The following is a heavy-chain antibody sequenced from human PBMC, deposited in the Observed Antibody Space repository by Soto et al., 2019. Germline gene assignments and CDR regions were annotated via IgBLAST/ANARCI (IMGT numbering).Heavy chain of an antibody. CDR1: GGTFNNYF. CDR2: IIPVLSTS. CDR3: ARGKDIIFGDVVINAFEI. V-gene: IGHV1-69*16. J-gene: IGHJ3*02. Sequence: QVQLVQSGAEVKKPGSSVTVSCKASGGTFNNYFISWVRQAPGEGLEWMGVIIPVLSTSKYAPEFQGRVTITPYESTIKAYMELSSISSEDTAVYYCARGKDIIFGDVVINAFEIWGQGTMVTVSS. D-gene: IGHD3-3*02.